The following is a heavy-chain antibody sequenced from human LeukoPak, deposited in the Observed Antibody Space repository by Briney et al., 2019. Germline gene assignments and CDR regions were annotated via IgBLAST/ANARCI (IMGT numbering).Heavy chain of an antibody. CDR2: MYYSGST. V-gene: IGHV4-39*07. J-gene: IGHJ6*02. D-gene: IGHD4-17*01. CDR1: GGSIRSGSYY. Sequence: PSETLSLTCTVSGGSIRSGSYYWGWIRQPPGKGLEWIGSMYYSGSTYYNPSLKSRVTISVDTSKNQFSLKLSSVTAADTAVYYCVTSYGDYWYYGMDVWGQGTTVTVSS. CDR3: VTSYGDYWYYGMDV.